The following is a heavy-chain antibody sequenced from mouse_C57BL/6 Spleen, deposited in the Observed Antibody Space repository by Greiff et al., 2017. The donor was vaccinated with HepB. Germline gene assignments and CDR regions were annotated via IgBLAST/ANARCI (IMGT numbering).Heavy chain of an antibody. Sequence: VQLVESGPGLVQPSQSLSITCTVSGFSLTSYGVHWVRQSPGKGLEWLGVIWRGGSTDYNAAFMSRLSITKDNSKSQVFFKMNSLQADDTAIYYCAKNYYGSEGYAMDYWGQGTSVTVSS. J-gene: IGHJ4*01. V-gene: IGHV2-5*01. CDR2: IWRGGST. CDR1: GFSLTSYG. D-gene: IGHD1-1*01. CDR3: AKNYYGSEGYAMDY.